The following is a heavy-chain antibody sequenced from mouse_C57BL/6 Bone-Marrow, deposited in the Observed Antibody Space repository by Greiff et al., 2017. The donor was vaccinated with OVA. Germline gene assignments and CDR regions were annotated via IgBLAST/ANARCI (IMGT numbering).Heavy chain of an antibody. CDR1: GFTFSSYA. V-gene: IGHV5-9-1*02. CDR3: TRDDGYYVKFAY. Sequence: EVHLVESGEGLVKPGGSLKLSCAASGFTFSSYAMSWVRQTLEKRLEWVAYISSGGDYIYYADTVKGRFTISRDNARNTLYLQMSSLKSEDTAMYYCTRDDGYYVKFAYWGQGTLVTVSA. CDR2: ISSGGDYI. D-gene: IGHD2-3*01. J-gene: IGHJ3*01.